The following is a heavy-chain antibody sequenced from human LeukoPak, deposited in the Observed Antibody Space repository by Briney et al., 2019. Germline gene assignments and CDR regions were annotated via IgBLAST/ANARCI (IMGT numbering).Heavy chain of an antibody. CDR1: GDSISSSSYY. CDR2: ISYSGTT. Sequence: SETLSLTCTVSGDSISSSSYYWGWIRQPPGKGLEWIGSISYSGTTYYKPSLRSRVTMSVDTSKNQFSLKLSSVTAADTALYYCAGRYYNDYAIEDWGQGTLVTVSS. CDR3: AGRYYNDYAIED. J-gene: IGHJ4*02. D-gene: IGHD3-16*01. V-gene: IGHV4-39*01.